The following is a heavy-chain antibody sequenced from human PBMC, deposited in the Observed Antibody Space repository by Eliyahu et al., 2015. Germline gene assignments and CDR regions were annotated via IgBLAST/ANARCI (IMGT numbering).Heavy chain of an antibody. Sequence: LVQSGAEVRKSGASVKISCAASEYEFRVFHIHWIRQAPGQGLEWMAWFNPANGDSRFSQNFVGRITLTSDLSRRIVYLDVTDDDSAMFYCATSLLLGHPNPGFDVWGQGTTVTASS. CDR3: ATSLLLGHPNPGFDV. J-gene: IGHJ6*02. CDR1: EYEFRVFH. D-gene: IGHD2-15*01. V-gene: IGHV1-2*02. CDR2: FNPANGDS.